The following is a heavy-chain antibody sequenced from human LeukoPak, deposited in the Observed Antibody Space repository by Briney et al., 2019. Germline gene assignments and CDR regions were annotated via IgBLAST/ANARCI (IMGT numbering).Heavy chain of an antibody. CDR1: GYTFTNHG. CDR3: ARMGGWEQSDCEGNPDY. J-gene: IGHJ4*02. D-gene: IGHD1-26*01. V-gene: IGHV1-18*01. CDR2: ISTYRGHT. Sequence: GASVKVSCKTSGYTFTNHGITWVRQSPGQGLEWMGWISTYRGHTNYAQNLQGRVTMTTDTSTSTAYMELERLTSDDTAVYYCARMGGWEQSDCEGNPDYWGQGTLVTVSS.